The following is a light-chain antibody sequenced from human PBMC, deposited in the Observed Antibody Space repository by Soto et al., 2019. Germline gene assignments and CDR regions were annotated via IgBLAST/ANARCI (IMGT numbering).Light chain of an antibody. CDR2: EGS. CDR1: SSDVGSDNL. CDR3: ASWDDSLNGWA. Sequence: QSALTQPASVSGSPGQSITISCTGTSSDVGSDNLVSWYQQHPGKAPKLMIYEGSKRPSGVSNRFSGSKSGNTASLTISGLQAEDEADYFCASWDDSLNGWAFGGGTKLTVL. J-gene: IGLJ3*02. V-gene: IGLV2-23*01.